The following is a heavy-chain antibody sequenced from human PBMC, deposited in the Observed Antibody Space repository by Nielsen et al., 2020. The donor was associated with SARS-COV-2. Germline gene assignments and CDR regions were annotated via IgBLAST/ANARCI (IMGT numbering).Heavy chain of an antibody. V-gene: IGHV3-53*01. D-gene: IGHD3-22*01. CDR2: IYSGGST. CDR1: GFTVSSNY. Sequence: GESLKISSAASGFTVSSNYMSWVRQAPGKGLEWVSVIYSGGSTYYADSVKGRFTISRDDAKNSLYLQMTSLRAEDTAVYYCARVRITMIVVVDAFDIWGQGTMVTVSS. CDR3: ARVRITMIVVVDAFDI. J-gene: IGHJ3*02.